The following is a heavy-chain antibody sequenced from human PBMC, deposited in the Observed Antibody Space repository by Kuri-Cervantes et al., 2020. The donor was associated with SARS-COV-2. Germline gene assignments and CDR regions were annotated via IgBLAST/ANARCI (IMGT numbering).Heavy chain of an antibody. V-gene: IGHV3-73*01. D-gene: IGHD3-22*01. Sequence: GESLKISCEVSGFLFSASAIHWVRQASGKGLEWVGRVRGKANNYATAYAASVKGRFTISRDDSKNMAYLQMNSLKTEDTAVYYCTTTYYYDSSGYPAFDYWGQGTLVTVSS. CDR3: TTTYYYDSSGYPAFDY. J-gene: IGHJ4*02. CDR2: VRGKANNYAT. CDR1: GFLFSASA.